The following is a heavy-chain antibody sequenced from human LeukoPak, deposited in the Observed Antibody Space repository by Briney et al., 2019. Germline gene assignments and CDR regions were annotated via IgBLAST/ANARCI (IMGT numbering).Heavy chain of an antibody. D-gene: IGHD3-22*01. CDR1: GFTFDDYG. CDR3: ARDLYYYESSGYSLGY. V-gene: IGHV3-20*04. Sequence: GGSLRLSCAASGFTFDDYGMSWVRQAPGKGLEWVSGINWNGGSTGYADSVKGRFTISRDNAKNSLYLQMNSLRAEDTALYYCARDLYYYESSGYSLGYWGQGTLVTVSS. J-gene: IGHJ4*02. CDR2: INWNGGST.